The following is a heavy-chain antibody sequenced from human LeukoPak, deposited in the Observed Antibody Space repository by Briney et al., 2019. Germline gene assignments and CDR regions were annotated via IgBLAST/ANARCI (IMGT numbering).Heavy chain of an antibody. V-gene: IGHV5-51*01. CDR1: GYSFTSYW. J-gene: IGHJ3*02. D-gene: IGHD3-10*01. Sequence: GESLKISCKGSGYSFTSYWIGWVRQMPGKGLEWMGITYPGDSDTRYSPSFQGQVTISADKSISTAYLQWSSLKASDTAMYYCASYGSGSYYNVGAFDIWGQGTMVTVSS. CDR2: TYPGDSDT. CDR3: ASYGSGSYYNVGAFDI.